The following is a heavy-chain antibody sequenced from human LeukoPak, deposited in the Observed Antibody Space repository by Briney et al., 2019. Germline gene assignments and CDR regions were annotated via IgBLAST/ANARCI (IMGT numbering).Heavy chain of an antibody. D-gene: IGHD6-6*01. V-gene: IGHV1-2*02. CDR1: GYTFTGYY. CDR3: AREPLALRSIAARPGYWFDP. Sequence: SVKVSCKASGYTFTGYYMHWVRQAPGQGLEWMGWINPNSGGTNYAQKFQGRVTMTRDTSISTAYMELSRLRFDDTAVYYCAREPLALRSIAARPGYWFDPWGQGTLVTVSS. CDR2: INPNSGGT. J-gene: IGHJ5*02.